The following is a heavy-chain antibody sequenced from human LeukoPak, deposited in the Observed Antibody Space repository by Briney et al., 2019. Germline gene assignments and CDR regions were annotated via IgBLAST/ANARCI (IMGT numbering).Heavy chain of an antibody. J-gene: IGHJ4*02. V-gene: IGHV3-48*02. D-gene: IGHD6-19*01. CDR2: ISSRSSAI. CDR3: ASNHGSGWYVGEY. CDR1: GFTFSSYG. Sequence: PSGRSLRLSCAASGFTFSSYGMHWVRQAPGKGLEWVSYISSRSSAIYYADSVKGRFTISRDNAENSLSLQMNSLRDEDTAVYLCASNHGSGWYVGEYWGQGILVTVSS.